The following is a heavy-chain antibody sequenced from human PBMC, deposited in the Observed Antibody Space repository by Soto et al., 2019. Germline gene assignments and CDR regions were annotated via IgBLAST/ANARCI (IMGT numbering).Heavy chain of an antibody. CDR3: AREKNSGYYRTVDY. Sequence: QVQLVASGGGVVQPGRSLSLSCAASGFTLSGHGLHWVRQAPGKGLEWVAVVTHDGTERHYPDSVKGRFTITRDISKNTCYLQMNSLRVEDTAIYYCAREKNSGYYRTVDYWGQGTLVTVSS. V-gene: IGHV3-30*03. CDR2: VTHDGTER. CDR1: GFTLSGHG. D-gene: IGHD3-10*01. J-gene: IGHJ4*02.